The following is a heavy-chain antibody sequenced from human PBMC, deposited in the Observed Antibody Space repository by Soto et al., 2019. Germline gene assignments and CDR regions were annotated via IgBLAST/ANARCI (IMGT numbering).Heavy chain of an antibody. J-gene: IGHJ1*01. Sequence: QVQLVQSGAEVQKPGSSGKVSCKASGGTFSSYAISWVRQAPGQGLEWMGGISPIFGTANYAQKFQGRVTSIADESTSTAYMELSSLRSEDTAVYYWESSWMYSGSYKGQYFQHWGQGTLVTVSS. CDR3: ESSWMYSGSYKGQYFQH. CDR2: ISPIFGTA. CDR1: GGTFSSYA. D-gene: IGHD1-26*01. V-gene: IGHV1-69*01.